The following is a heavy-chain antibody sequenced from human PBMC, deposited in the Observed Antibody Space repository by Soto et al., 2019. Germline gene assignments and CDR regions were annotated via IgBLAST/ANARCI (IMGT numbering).Heavy chain of an antibody. J-gene: IGHJ6*02. CDR3: AKSLSSSGAEYYYYYYGMDV. CDR1: GFTFSSYA. D-gene: IGHD6-6*01. V-gene: IGHV3-23*01. CDR2: ISGSGGST. Sequence: EVQLLESGGGLVQPGGSLRLSCAASGFTFSSYAMSWVRQAPGKGLEWVSAISGSGGSTYYADSVKGRFTISRDNSKNTLYLQMNSLRAEDTAVYYCAKSLSSSGAEYYYYYYGMDVWGQGTTVTVSS.